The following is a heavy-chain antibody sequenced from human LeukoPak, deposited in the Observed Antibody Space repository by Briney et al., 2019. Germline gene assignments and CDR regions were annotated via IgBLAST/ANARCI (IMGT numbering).Heavy chain of an antibody. D-gene: IGHD5-24*01. CDR2: ISFDGIIK. J-gene: IGHJ3*01. CDR1: GFIFSSYV. Sequence: GGSLRLSCAASGFIFSSYVMHWVRQAPGKGLEWVAVISFDGIIKYYGDSVKGRFTISRDNSKNTLYLQMNSLRPEDTAIYYCARARDGAGTLFDAFDLWGQGTMVTVSS. CDR3: ARARDGAGTLFDAFDL. V-gene: IGHV3-30*04.